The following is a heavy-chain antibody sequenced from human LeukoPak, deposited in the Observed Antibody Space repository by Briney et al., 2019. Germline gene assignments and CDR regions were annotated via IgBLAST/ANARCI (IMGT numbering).Heavy chain of an antibody. J-gene: IGHJ5*02. CDR2: IKQDGSEK. D-gene: IGHD2-21*01. CDR1: GFTFSSFG. CDR3: VRAYHPGGWFDP. V-gene: IGHV3-7*04. Sequence: HPGGSLRLSCAASGFTFSSFGMSWVRQAPGKGLEWVANIKQDGSEKYYVDSVKGRFTISRDNAKDSLYLQMNSLTAEDTAMYYCVRAYHPGGWFDPWGQGTLVTVSS.